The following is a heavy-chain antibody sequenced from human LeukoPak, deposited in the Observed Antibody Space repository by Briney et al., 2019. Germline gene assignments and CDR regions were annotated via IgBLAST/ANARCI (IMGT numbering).Heavy chain of an antibody. D-gene: IGHD5-18*01. V-gene: IGHV3-23*01. CDR1: GFTFSSYA. CDR2: ISGSGGST. CDR3: APAPPDTAMVTVGY. J-gene: IGHJ4*02. Sequence: GGSLRLSCAASGFTFSSYAMSWVRQAPGKGLEWVSAISGSGGSTYCADSVKGRFTISRDNSKNTLYLQMNSLRAEDTAVYYCAPAPPDTAMVTVGYWGQGTLVTVSS.